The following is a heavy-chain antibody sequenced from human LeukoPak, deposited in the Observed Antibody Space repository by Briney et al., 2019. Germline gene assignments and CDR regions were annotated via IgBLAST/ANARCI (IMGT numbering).Heavy chain of an antibody. CDR3: AKDGGYSYGFAHPFDY. CDR2: IWYDGSNK. J-gene: IGHJ4*02. CDR1: GFTFSSYG. V-gene: IGHV3-33*06. D-gene: IGHD5-18*01. Sequence: GRSLRLSCAASGFTFSSYGMHWVRQAPGKGLEWVAVIWYDGSNKYYADSVKGRFTISRDNSKNTLYLQMNSLRAEDTAVYYCAKDGGYSYGFAHPFDYWGQGTLVTVSS.